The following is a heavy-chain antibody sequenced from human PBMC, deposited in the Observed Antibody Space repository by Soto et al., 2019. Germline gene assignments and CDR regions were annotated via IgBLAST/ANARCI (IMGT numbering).Heavy chain of an antibody. CDR1: GGSIVNNY. CDR2: IYYTGST. CDR3: AREDLRYFDWLQASTNYGMDV. Sequence: SETLSLTCTVSGGSIVNNYWSWIRRSPGKGLEWIGYIYYTGSTNYNPSLKSRATMSVDTSKNQFSLKLSSVTAADTAVYYCAREDLRYFDWLQASTNYGMDVWGQGTTVT. D-gene: IGHD3-9*01. V-gene: IGHV4-59*01. J-gene: IGHJ6*02.